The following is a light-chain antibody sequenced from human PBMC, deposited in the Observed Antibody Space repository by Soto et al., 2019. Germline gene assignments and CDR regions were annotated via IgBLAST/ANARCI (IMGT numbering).Light chain of an antibody. J-gene: IGKJ1*01. CDR3: MQALQTPLT. Sequence: DIVMTQSPLSLPVTPGEPASISCRSSQSLLHSNGYNYLDWYLQKPGQSPQLLIYLGSNRSSGVPDKFSGSGADTDFTVKISRVEAEDVGIYYCMQALQTPLTFGQGTKVEIK. V-gene: IGKV2-28*01. CDR2: LGS. CDR1: QSLLHSNGYNY.